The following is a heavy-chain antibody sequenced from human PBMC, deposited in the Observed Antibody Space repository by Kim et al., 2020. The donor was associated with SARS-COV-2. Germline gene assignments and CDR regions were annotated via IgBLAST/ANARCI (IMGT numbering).Heavy chain of an antibody. CDR3: AKDAVAVAAAGIPIDY. Sequence: GGSLRLSCAASGFTFSSYGMHWVRQAPGKGLEWVAVISYDGSNKYYADSVKGRFTISRDNSKNTLYLQMNSLRAEDTAVYYCAKDAVAVAAAGIPIDYWGQGTLVTVSS. CDR1: GFTFSSYG. J-gene: IGHJ4*02. CDR2: ISYDGSNK. V-gene: IGHV3-30*18. D-gene: IGHD6-13*01.